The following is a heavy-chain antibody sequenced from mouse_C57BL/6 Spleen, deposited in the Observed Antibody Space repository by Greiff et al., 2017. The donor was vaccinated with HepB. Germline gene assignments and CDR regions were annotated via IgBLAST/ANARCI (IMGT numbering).Heavy chain of an antibody. CDR1: GFTFSDYY. CDR3: ARDEGTGSGYFDV. V-gene: IGHV5-16*01. J-gene: IGHJ1*03. Sequence: EVQVVESEGGLVQPGSSMKLSCTASGFTFSDYYMAWVRQVPEKGLEWVANINYDGSSTYYLDSLKSRFIISRDNAKNILYLQMSSLKSEATATYYYARDEGTGSGYFDVWGTGTTVTVSS. D-gene: IGHD4-1*01. CDR2: INYDGSST.